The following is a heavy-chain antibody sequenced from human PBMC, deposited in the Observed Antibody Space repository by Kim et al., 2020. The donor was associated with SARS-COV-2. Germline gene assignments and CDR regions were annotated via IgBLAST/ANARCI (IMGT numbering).Heavy chain of an antibody. J-gene: IGHJ6*02. D-gene: IGHD6-19*01. Sequence: SETLSLTCTVSGGSISSGGYYWSWIRQHPGKGLEWIGYTYYSGITYYNPSLKSRVTVSLDTSNNQFSLKLSSVTAADTAVYYCARDRFRIAVEDYGGDVWGHGATVTVSS. CDR1: GGSISSGGYY. V-gene: IGHV4-31*03. CDR2: TYYSGIT. CDR3: ARDRFRIAVEDYGGDV.